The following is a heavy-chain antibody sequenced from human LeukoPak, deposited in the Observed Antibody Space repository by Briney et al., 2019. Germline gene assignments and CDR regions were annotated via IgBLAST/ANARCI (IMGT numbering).Heavy chain of an antibody. CDR3: ARAYSGSYYGDPYYFDY. CDR1: GGSISSGDHY. J-gene: IGHJ4*02. CDR2: IYYSGST. V-gene: IGHV4-30-4*08. Sequence: SETLSLTCTVSGGSISSGDHYWSWIRQPPGKGLEWIGYIYYSGSTYYNPSLKSRVTISVDTSKNQFSLKLSSVTAADTAVYYCARAYSGSYYGDPYYFDYWGQGTLVTVSS. D-gene: IGHD1-26*01.